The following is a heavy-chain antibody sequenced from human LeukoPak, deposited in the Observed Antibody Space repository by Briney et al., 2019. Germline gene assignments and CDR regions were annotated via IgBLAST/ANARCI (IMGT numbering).Heavy chain of an antibody. CDR1: GGSISSYY. Sequence: SETLSLTCTVSGGSISSYYWSWIRQPPGKGLEWIGYIYYSGSTNYNPSLKSRVTISVDTSKNQFSLKLSSVTAADAAVYYCARSPPTYCSGGSCYYYGMNVWGQGTTVTVSS. V-gene: IGHV4-59*08. CDR2: IYYSGST. CDR3: ARSPPTYCSGGSCYYYGMNV. D-gene: IGHD2-15*01. J-gene: IGHJ6*02.